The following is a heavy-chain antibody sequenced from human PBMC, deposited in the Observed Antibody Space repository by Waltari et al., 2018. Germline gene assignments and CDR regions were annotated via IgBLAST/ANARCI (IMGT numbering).Heavy chain of an antibody. V-gene: IGHV3-74*01. D-gene: IGHD6-13*01. J-gene: IGHJ4*02. CDR1: GFIFSTYW. CDR2: INSDSGST. Sequence: EVQLVESGGGLVQPGGSLRLSCVASGFIFSTYWMDWVRQAPGKGLVWVSRINSDSGSTTSADSVKGRFTLSRDNAKNTLYLHMSSLRAEDTAVYYCVRENIAAAGLESWGQGTLVTVSS. CDR3: VRENIAAAGLES.